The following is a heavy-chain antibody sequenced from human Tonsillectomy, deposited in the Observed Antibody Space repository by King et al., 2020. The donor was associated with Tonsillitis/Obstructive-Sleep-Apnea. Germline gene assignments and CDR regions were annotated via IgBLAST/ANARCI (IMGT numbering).Heavy chain of an antibody. Sequence: VQLVESGGGLVQPGGSLRLSCAASGFTFSNYWVYWVRQAPGKGLEWVANKKQDGSEKYYVDSVKGRFTISRDNAKNSLYLQMNSLRAEDTAVYYCAGDKAGGWYFDLWGRGTLVTVSS. CDR2: KKQDGSEK. J-gene: IGHJ2*01. CDR3: AGDKAGGWYFDL. V-gene: IGHV3-7*03. CDR1: GFTFSNYW. D-gene: IGHD3-10*01.